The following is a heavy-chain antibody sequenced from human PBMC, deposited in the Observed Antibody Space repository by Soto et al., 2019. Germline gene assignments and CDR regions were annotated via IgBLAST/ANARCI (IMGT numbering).Heavy chain of an antibody. Sequence: EVELVESGGGLVQPGGSLRLSCAASGFTFSIYWMHWVRQVSGKGLVWVSRINPDGSRTDYADSARGRFTISRDNAKNTLYLQMNSLRTEDTAIYYCPRSQNGNYRGWGQGILVTVSS. V-gene: IGHV3-74*01. D-gene: IGHD3-22*01. CDR3: PRSQNGNYRG. J-gene: IGHJ4*02. CDR2: INPDGSRT. CDR1: GFTFSIYW.